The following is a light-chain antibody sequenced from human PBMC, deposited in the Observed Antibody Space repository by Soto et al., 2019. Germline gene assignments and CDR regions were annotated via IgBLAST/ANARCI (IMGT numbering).Light chain of an antibody. V-gene: IGKV3-20*01. J-gene: IGKJ1*01. CDR2: GAS. CDR3: QQYGSSSTWT. CDR1: QSVSSSY. Sequence: EIVLTQSPGTLYLSPGERATLSCRASQSVSSSYLAWYQQKPGQAPRLLIYGASSRATGIPDRFSGSGSGTDFTLTISRLEPEDFAVYYCQQYGSSSTWTFGQGNKVEIK.